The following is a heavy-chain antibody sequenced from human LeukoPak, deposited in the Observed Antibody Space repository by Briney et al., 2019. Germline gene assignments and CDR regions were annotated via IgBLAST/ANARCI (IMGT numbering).Heavy chain of an antibody. J-gene: IGHJ5*02. CDR3: ARGLLSGGNWFDP. V-gene: IGHV4-38-2*01. D-gene: IGHD3-3*01. Sequence: SETLSLTCAVYGGSFSGYYWGWIRQPPGKGLEWIGSIYHSGSTYYNPSLNSRVTISVDTSKNQVSLKMSSVTAADTAVYYCARGLLSGGNWFDPWGQGILVTVSS. CDR1: GGSFSGYY. CDR2: IYHSGST.